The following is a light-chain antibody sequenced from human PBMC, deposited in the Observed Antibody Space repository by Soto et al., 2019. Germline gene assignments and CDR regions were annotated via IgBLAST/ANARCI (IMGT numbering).Light chain of an antibody. V-gene: IGKV3-11*01. CDR3: QQRSNWPPRVT. J-gene: IGKJ5*01. Sequence: EIVLTQSPGTLSLSPGERAALSCRASQTVGNKLAWYQQKPGQAPRLLIYDASNRATGIPARFSGSGSGTDFTLTISSLEPEDFAVYYCQQRSNWPPRVTFGQGTRLEIK. CDR2: DAS. CDR1: QTVGNK.